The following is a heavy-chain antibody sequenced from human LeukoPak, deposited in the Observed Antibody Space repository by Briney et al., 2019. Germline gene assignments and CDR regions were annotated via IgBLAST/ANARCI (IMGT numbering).Heavy chain of an antibody. J-gene: IGHJ1*01. Sequence: GGSLRLSCAPSGFTFSNYAMNGVRQAPGKGLEWVSFISSSSSYIHYADSVKGRFTISRDNAKNSLYLQMNSLRAEDTAVYYCARDFYPDSSGYYKNGYFQHWGQGTLVTVSS. CDR3: ARDFYPDSSGYYKNGYFQH. CDR2: ISSSSSYI. CDR1: GFTFSNYA. V-gene: IGHV3-21*01. D-gene: IGHD3-22*01.